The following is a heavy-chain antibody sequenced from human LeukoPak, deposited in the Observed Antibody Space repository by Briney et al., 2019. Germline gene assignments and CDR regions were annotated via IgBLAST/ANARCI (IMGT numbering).Heavy chain of an antibody. CDR2: IYYSGST. J-gene: IGHJ4*02. D-gene: IGHD6-13*01. CDR3: ARGRGGIAAAGPFDY. CDR1: GGSISSYY. V-gene: IGHV4-59*12. Sequence: SETLSLTCTVSGGSISSYYWSWIRQPPGKGLEWIGYIYYSGSTNYNPSLKSRVTISVDTSKNQFSLKLSSVTAADTAVYYCARGRGGIAAAGPFDYWGQGTLVTVSS.